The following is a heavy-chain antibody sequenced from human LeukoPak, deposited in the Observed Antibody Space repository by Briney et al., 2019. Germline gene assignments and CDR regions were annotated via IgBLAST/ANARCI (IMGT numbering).Heavy chain of an antibody. D-gene: IGHD3-10*01. CDR2: IWYDGSNK. V-gene: IGHV3-33*01. J-gene: IGHJ4*02. CDR1: GFTFSSHG. Sequence: GRSLRLSCAASGFTFSSHGMHWGRQAPGKGLEWVAVIWYDGSNKYYADSVKGRFTISRDNSKNTLYLQMNSLRAEDTAVYYCARSLVGSGSYYNADYWGQGTLVTVSS. CDR3: ARSLVGSGSYYNADY.